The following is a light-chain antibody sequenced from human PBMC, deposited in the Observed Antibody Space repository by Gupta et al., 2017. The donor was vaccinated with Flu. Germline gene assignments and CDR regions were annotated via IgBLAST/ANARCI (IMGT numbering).Light chain of an antibody. CDR2: SNI. V-gene: IGLV1-44*01. Sequence: CSGSSSNIRINTVNWYQQLPGTAPQLLIYSNIRRPSVVLDRFSGSKTGTSASLAISGLQSEDEADYYCAAWDDSLNGWVFGGGTKLTVL. CDR1: SSNIRINT. CDR3: AAWDDSLNGWV. J-gene: IGLJ3*02.